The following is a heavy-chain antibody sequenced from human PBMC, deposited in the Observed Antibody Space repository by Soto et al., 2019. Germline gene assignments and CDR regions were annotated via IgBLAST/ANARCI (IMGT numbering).Heavy chain of an antibody. CDR3: ARDYGGRGELQSYFDY. D-gene: IGHD1-26*01. J-gene: IGHJ4*02. V-gene: IGHV3-30-3*01. CDR1: GFTFSSYA. CDR2: ISYDGSNK. Sequence: QVQLVESGGGVVQPGRSLRLSCAASGFTFSSYAMHWVRQAPGKGLEWVAVISYDGSNKYYADSVKGRFTISRDNSKNTLYLQMNSLRAEDTAVYYCARDYGGRGELQSYFDYWGQGTLVTVSS.